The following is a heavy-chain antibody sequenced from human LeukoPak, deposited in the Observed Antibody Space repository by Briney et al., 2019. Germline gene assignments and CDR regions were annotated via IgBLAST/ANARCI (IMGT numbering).Heavy chain of an antibody. D-gene: IGHD4/OR15-4a*01. V-gene: IGHV3-33*06. CDR1: GFAFSSYG. Sequence: GGSLRLPCAASGFAFSSYGMHWVRQAPGKGLEWVAVMWYDGTTKYYADSVKGRFTISRDNYKNTLYLQMDSLRAEDTAVYYCAKDGAASTYFDYWGPGTLVTVSS. CDR2: MWYDGTTK. J-gene: IGHJ4*02. CDR3: AKDGAASTYFDY.